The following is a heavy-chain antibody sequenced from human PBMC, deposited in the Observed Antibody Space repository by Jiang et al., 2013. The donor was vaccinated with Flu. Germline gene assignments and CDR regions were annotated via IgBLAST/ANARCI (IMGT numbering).Heavy chain of an antibody. V-gene: IGHV4-39*07. CDR1: GDSIISSSYN. CDR3: ARLPTGFPNWFGP. Sequence: GLVKPSETLSLTCTVSGDSIISSSYNWGWIRQSPGKGLEWIGTIYYTGTTYYNPSLKSRVTISVDTSNNQFSLNLSSVTAADTTVYYCARLPTGFPNWFGPWGQGTLITVSS. CDR2: IYYTGTT. D-gene: IGHD1-14*01. J-gene: IGHJ5*02.